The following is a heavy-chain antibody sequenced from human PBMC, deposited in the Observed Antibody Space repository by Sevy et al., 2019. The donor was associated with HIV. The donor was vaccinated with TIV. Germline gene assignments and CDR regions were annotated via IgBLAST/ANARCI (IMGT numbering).Heavy chain of an antibody. CDR1: GFTFSSYA. J-gene: IGHJ4*02. D-gene: IGHD3-10*01. Sequence: GSLRLSCAASGFTFSSYAMHWVRQAPGKGLEWVAVISYDGSNKYYADSVKGRFTISRDNSKNTLYLQMNSLRAEDTAVYYCATGSPVGNWGQGTLVTVSS. CDR3: ATGSPVGN. CDR2: ISYDGSNK. V-gene: IGHV3-30-3*01.